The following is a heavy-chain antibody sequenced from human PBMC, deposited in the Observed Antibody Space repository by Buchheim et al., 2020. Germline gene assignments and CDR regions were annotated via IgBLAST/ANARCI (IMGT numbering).Heavy chain of an antibody. CDR3: ARDSGSGYCSSTSCSNWFDP. D-gene: IGHD2-2*01. CDR2: IYHSGST. CDR1: GGSISSGGYS. V-gene: IGHV4-30-2*01. Sequence: QLPLQESGSGLVKPSQTLSLTCAVSGGSISSGGYSWSWIRQPPGKGLEWIGYIYHSGSTYYNPSIKSRVTISVDRSKNQLSLKLSSVTAADTAVYYCARDSGSGYCSSTSCSNWFDPWGQGTL. J-gene: IGHJ5*02.